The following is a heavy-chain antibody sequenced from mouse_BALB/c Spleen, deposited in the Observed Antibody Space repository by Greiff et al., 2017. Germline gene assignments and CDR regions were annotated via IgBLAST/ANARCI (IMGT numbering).Heavy chain of an antibody. D-gene: IGHD4-1*01. J-gene: IGHJ4*01. V-gene: IGHV3-2*02. Sequence: VQLKESGPGLVKPSQSLSLTCTVTGYSITSDYAWNWIRQFPGNKLEWMGYISYSGSTSYNPSLKSRISITRDTSKNQFFLQLNSVTTEDTATYYCARSSTGTGAMDYWGQGTSVTVSS. CDR2: ISYSGST. CDR1: GYSITSDYA. CDR3: ARSSTGTGAMDY.